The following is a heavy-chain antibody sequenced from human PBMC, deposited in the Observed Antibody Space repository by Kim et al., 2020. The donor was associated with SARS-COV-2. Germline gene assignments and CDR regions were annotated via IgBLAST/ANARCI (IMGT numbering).Heavy chain of an antibody. CDR3: AKSQNYDSSGGGIFDY. V-gene: IGHV3-9*01. Sequence: GGSLRLSCAASGFTFDDYAMHWVRQAPGKGLEWVSGISWNGGSIGYADSVKGRFTISRDNAKNSLYMQMNSLRAEDTALYYCAKSQNYDSSGGGIFDYWGQGTLVTVSS. CDR2: ISWNGGSI. D-gene: IGHD3-3*01. CDR1: GFTFDDYA. J-gene: IGHJ4*02.